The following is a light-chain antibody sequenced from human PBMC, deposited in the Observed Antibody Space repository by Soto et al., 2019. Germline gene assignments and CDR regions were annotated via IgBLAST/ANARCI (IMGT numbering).Light chain of an antibody. CDR3: QQSNNLPIT. Sequence: EIVLTKSPGTLSLSPWKRATLSCRSSQSVTTTYLAWYQQKPGQAPRLLIYGASSREIGIPDRFSGGVSGTEFTLTISSLQSEDFAVYYCQQSNNLPITFGQGTRLEIK. CDR2: GAS. CDR1: QSVTTTY. V-gene: IGKV3-20*01. J-gene: IGKJ5*01.